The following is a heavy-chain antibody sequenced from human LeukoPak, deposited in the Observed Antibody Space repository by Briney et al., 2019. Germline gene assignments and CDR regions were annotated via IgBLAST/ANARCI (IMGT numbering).Heavy chain of an antibody. CDR1: GDSISSNNYY. V-gene: IGHV4-39*07. Sequence: PSETLSLTCTVSGDSISSNNYYWAWIRQPPGKGLEWIGSIPYSGSTYYNPSLKSRVTMSVDTSKNQFSLQLNSVTPEDTAVYYCARVGESSGWQDFVYWGQGTLVTVSS. CDR2: IPYSGST. J-gene: IGHJ4*02. CDR3: ARVGESSGWQDFVY. D-gene: IGHD6-19*01.